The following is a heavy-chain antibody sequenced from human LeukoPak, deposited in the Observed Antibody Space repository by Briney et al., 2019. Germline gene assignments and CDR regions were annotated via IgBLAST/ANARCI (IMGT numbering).Heavy chain of an antibody. V-gene: IGHV3-53*01. Sequence: GGSLRLSCAASGFAVSTNYMSWVRQAPGKGLEWVSVIYSGGSTYYADSVKGRFTISRDNSKNTLYLQMNSLRAEDTAVYYCARDSSGGNYNDSSGYYYEDYWGQGILVTVSP. D-gene: IGHD3-22*01. CDR1: GFAVSTNY. J-gene: IGHJ4*02. CDR2: IYSGGST. CDR3: ARDSSGGNYNDSSGYYYEDY.